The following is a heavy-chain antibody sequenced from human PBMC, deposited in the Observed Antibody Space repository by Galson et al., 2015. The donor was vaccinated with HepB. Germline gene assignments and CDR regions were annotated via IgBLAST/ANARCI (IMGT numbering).Heavy chain of an antibody. V-gene: IGHV3-48*03. CDR3: ARQFYGIWAGYYFDF. CDR1: GFTFSSYE. Sequence: SLRLSCAASGFTFSSYEMNWVRQAPGKGLEWVAYITSGGNTIYSADSVKGRFTISRDNAKNSLYLQMHSLRAEDTAVYYCARQFYGIWAGYYFDFWGQGTLVIVSP. J-gene: IGHJ4*02. D-gene: IGHD3-9*01. CDR2: ITSGGNTI.